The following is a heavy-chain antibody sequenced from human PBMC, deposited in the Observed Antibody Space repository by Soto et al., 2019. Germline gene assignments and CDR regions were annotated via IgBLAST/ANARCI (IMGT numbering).Heavy chain of an antibody. CDR1: GYSFTSYW. Sequence: EVQLVQSGAEVKKPGESLRISCEGSGYSFTSYWITWVRQMPGKGLEWMGRIDPSDSYTNYSPSFQGHVTISADKSISTAYLQWSSLKASDTAVHYCVRRVRAGKEDYWGQGTLVSVSS. J-gene: IGHJ4*02. D-gene: IGHD3-10*02. V-gene: IGHV5-10-1*03. CDR2: IDPSDSYT. CDR3: VRRVRAGKEDY.